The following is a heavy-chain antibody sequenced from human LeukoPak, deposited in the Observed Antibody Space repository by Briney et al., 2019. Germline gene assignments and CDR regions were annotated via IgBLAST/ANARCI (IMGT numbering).Heavy chain of an antibody. CDR1: GGFISGYY. D-gene: IGHD2-21*02. CDR3: ARVDGPYCGGDCYAFDI. CDR2: IYNSRTT. J-gene: IGHJ3*02. Sequence: SETLSLTCTVSGGFISGYYWTWIRQPAGKGLEWIGRIYNSRTTNYNPSLESRVTMSVDTSKNQFSLKLMSVTAADTALYYCARVDGPYCGGDCYAFDIWGQGTMVTVSS. V-gene: IGHV4-4*07.